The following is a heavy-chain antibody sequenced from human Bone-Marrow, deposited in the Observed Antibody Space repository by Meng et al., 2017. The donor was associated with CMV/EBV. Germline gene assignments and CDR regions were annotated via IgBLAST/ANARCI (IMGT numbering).Heavy chain of an antibody. CDR1: GFDISRTY. V-gene: IGHV3-53*01. CDR2: IYSGGGT. D-gene: IGHD3-3*01. CDR3: ARARAGSWSGYYMYGMDV. J-gene: IGHJ6*01. Sequence: GESLKISCVVSGFDISRTYMSWVRQAPGKGLEWVSVIYSGGGTYYADSLKGRFFISRDNSKNTVFLQMNSLRAEDTAIYYCARARAGSWSGYYMYGMDVWGQGTTVTVYS.